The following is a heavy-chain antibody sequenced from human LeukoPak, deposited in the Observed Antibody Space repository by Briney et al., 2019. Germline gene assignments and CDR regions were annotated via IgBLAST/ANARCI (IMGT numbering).Heavy chain of an antibody. CDR2: IYYSGST. CDR1: GVSISSYY. V-gene: IGHV4-59*01. CDR3: ARSGVRFLEWPYYFDY. J-gene: IGHJ4*02. D-gene: IGHD3-3*01. Sequence: PSETLSLTCTVSGVSISSYYWSWIRQPPGKGLEWIGYIYYSGSTNYNPSLKSRVTISVDTSKNQFSLKLSSVTAADTAVYYCARSGVRFLEWPYYFDYWGQGTLVTVSS.